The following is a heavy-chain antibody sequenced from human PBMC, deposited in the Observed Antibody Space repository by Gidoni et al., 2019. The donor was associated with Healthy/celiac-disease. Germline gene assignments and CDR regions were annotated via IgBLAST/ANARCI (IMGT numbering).Heavy chain of an antibody. CDR3: AKDDGMIVVYYFDY. CDR1: GVTFSSYG. J-gene: IGHJ4*02. V-gene: IGHV3-30*18. D-gene: IGHD3-22*01. CDR2: ISYDGSNK. Sequence: QVQLVESGGGVVQPGRSLRLSCAASGVTFSSYGMHWVRQAPGKGLEWVAVISYDGSNKYYADSVKGRFTISRDNSKNTLYLQMNSLRAEDTAVYYCAKDDGMIVVYYFDYWGQGTLVTVSS.